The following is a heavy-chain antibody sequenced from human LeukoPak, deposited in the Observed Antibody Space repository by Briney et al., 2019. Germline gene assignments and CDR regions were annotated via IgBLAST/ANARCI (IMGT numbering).Heavy chain of an antibody. CDR2: IYYSGST. CDR1: GGSISSYY. V-gene: IGHV4-59*12. Sequence: SETLSLTCTVSGGSISSYYWSWIRQPPGKGLEWIGYIYYSGSTNYNPSLKSRVTISVDTSKNQFSLKLSSVTAADTAVYYCARDICGYNYGCFDSWGQGTLVTVSS. D-gene: IGHD5-18*01. CDR3: ARDICGYNYGCFDS. J-gene: IGHJ4*02.